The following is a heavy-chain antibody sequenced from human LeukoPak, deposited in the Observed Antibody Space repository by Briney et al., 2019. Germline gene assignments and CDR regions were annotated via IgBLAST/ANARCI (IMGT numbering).Heavy chain of an antibody. CDR1: GFTFSRCP. J-gene: IGHJ4*02. V-gene: IGHV3-23*01. Sequence: GGSLRLSCSASGFTFSRCPMTGVRQAPGKGLEWVSGISDSGDTTYYADSVKGRFTISRDNSKKTLYLQMNSLRAEDTAIYYCAKMGSPHYDFWSGYMWGQGTLVTVSS. CDR2: ISDSGDTT. D-gene: IGHD3-3*01. CDR3: AKMGSPHYDFWSGYM.